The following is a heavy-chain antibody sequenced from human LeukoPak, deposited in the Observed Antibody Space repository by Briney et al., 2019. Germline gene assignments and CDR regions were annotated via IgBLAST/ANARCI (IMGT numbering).Heavy chain of an antibody. CDR1: GFTFSIYA. CDR3: ARRPGLERYYFDY. Sequence: GGSLRLSCAASGFTFSIYAMSWVRQAPGKGPQWVSTISGSGGSTYYADSVKGRFTISRDNSKNTLYLQMNSLRAEDTAVYYCARRPGLERYYFDYWGQGTLVTVSS. V-gene: IGHV3-23*01. D-gene: IGHD1-1*01. CDR2: ISGSGGST. J-gene: IGHJ4*02.